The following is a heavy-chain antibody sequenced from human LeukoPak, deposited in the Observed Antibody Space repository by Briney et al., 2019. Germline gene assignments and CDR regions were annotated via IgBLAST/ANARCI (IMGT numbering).Heavy chain of an antibody. CDR1: GYTFTSYG. D-gene: IGHD1-7*01. CDR2: ISAYNGNT. J-gene: IGHJ4*02. CDR3: ARDFGYSGDWNYGADY. Sequence: ASVKVSCKASGYTFTSYGISWVRQAPGQGLEWMGWISAYNGNTNYAQKLQGRVTMATDTSTSTAYMELRSLRSDDTAVYYCARDFGYSGDWNYGADYWGQGTLVTVSS. V-gene: IGHV1-18*01.